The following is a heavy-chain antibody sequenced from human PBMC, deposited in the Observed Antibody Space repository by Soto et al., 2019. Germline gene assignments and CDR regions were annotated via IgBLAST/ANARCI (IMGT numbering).Heavy chain of an antibody. CDR2: AYYRSRWRY. CDR1: GDSVSNNGAT. Sequence: PSQTLSLTCAICGDSVSNNGATWNWIRQSPSRGLEGLGRAYYRSRWRYDYATSVRGRITINPDTSKNQFSLQLNSVPPEDTAVYYCARDPPDFNSGFDYWGQGTPVTVSS. V-gene: IGHV6-1*01. J-gene: IGHJ4*02. CDR3: ARDPPDFNSGFDY. D-gene: IGHD2-15*01.